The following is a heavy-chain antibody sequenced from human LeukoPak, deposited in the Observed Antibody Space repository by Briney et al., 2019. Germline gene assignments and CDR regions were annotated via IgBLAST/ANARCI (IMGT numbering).Heavy chain of an antibody. V-gene: IGHV5-51*01. D-gene: IGHD1-26*01. Sequence: GESLKISCKGSGYSFSSYWIAWVRQMPGKGLEWMGIIYPGDSDSKYSRSFQGQVTTSADKSINTAYLQWSSLKASDTAMYYCARRGGSLNYFDYWGLGTLVTVSS. CDR1: GYSFSSYW. CDR3: ARRGGSLNYFDY. CDR2: IYPGDSDS. J-gene: IGHJ4*02.